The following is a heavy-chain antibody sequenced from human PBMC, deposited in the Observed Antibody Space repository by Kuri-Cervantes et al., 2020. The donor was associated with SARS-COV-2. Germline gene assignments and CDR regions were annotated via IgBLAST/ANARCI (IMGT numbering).Heavy chain of an antibody. D-gene: IGHD2-2*02. CDR3: ARDRCSVTNCYTGDAFDI. CDR1: GGSISSGSYY. Sequence: LRLSCTVSGGSISSGSYYWSWIRQPAGKGLEWIGRIYTSGSTNYNPSLKSRVTISVDTSKNQFSLKLSSVTAADTAVYFCARDRCSVTNCYTGDAFDIWGQGRMVTVSS. V-gene: IGHV4-61*02. J-gene: IGHJ3*02. CDR2: IYTSGST.